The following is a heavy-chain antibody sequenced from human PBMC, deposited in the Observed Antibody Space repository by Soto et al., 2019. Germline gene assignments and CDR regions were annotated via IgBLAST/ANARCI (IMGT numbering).Heavy chain of an antibody. Sequence: QVQLVQSGAEVKKPGASVKVSCKASGYTFTSYGISWVRQAPGQGLEWMGWISAYHGNTNYAQKLQGRVTMTTDTSTSTAYMELSSMRSDDTVGYYGAKDRPPEYFEWSDTSAIWGQGTTDPVSS. D-gene: IGHD3-9*01. V-gene: IGHV1-18*01. CDR3: AKDRPPEYFEWSDTSAI. CDR1: GYTFTSYG. CDR2: ISAYHGNT. J-gene: IGHJ3*02.